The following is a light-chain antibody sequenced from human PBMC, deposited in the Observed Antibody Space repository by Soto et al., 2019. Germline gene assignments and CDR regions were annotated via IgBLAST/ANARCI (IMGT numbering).Light chain of an antibody. V-gene: IGLV1-40*01. J-gene: IGLJ1*01. Sequence: QSVLTQPPSVSGAPGQRVTISCTGSSSNIGAGYDVHWYQQLPGTAPKLLIYDNSNRPSGVPDRFSGSKSGTSASLAITGLQAEDEADYYCQCYDSSLSVLYVFGTGTKLTVL. CDR1: SSNIGAGYD. CDR3: QCYDSSLSVLYV. CDR2: DNS.